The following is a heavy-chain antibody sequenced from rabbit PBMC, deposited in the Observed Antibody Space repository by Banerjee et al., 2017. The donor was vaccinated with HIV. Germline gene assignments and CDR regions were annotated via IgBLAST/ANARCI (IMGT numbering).Heavy chain of an antibody. V-gene: IGHV1S40*01. CDR2: INTSSGST. CDR3: ARGGSSGYYNL. D-gene: IGHD1-1*01. J-gene: IGHJ4*01. Sequence: LEWIACINTSSGSTWYASRVNGRFTVSKTSSTTVTLQMTSLTAADTATYFCARGGSSGYYNLWGPGTLVTVS.